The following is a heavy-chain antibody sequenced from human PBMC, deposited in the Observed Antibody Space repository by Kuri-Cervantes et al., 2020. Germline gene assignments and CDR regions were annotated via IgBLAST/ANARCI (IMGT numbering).Heavy chain of an antibody. J-gene: IGHJ4*02. CDR2: LHYSGNT. CDR3: ARSFGWPGALDY. D-gene: IGHD6-19*01. Sequence: GSLRLSCTVSGGSISSYYWGWIRQPPGKGLEWTGSLHYSGNTYHNPSLKSRLTISVDTSQNQFSLKLSSVTAADTAVYYCARSFGWPGALDYWGQGTLVTVSS. CDR1: GGSISSYY. V-gene: IGHV4-39*01.